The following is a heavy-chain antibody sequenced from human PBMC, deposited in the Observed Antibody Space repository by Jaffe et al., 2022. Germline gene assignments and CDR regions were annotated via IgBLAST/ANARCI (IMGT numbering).Heavy chain of an antibody. CDR2: IIPIFGTA. CDR3: ATRAYLITMVQGVIIPPTYYYYYMDV. CDR1: GGTFSSYA. V-gene: IGHV1-69*01. Sequence: QVQLVQSGAEVKKPGSSVKVSCKASGGTFSSYAISWVRQAPGQGLEWMGGIIPIFGTANYAQKFQGRVTITADESTSTAYMELSSLRSEDTAVYYCATRAYLITMVQGVIIPPTYYYYYMDVWGKGTTVTVSS. D-gene: IGHD3-10*01. J-gene: IGHJ6*03.